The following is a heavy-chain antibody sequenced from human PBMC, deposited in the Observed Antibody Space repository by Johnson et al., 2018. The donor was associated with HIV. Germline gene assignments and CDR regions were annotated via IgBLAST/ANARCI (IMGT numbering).Heavy chain of an antibody. J-gene: IGHJ3*02. Sequence: QVQLVESGGGVVQPGRSLRLSCAASGFTFSSYAMHWVRQAPGKGLEWVAVIWYDGTNRYYADSVKGRFTISRDNAKNSLYLQMNSLRAGDTAGYYCARRSIRSDGFDIWGQGTMVTVSS. CDR3: ARRSIRSDGFDI. CDR2: IWYDGTNR. D-gene: IGHD4-11*01. V-gene: IGHV3-30*04. CDR1: GFTFSSYA.